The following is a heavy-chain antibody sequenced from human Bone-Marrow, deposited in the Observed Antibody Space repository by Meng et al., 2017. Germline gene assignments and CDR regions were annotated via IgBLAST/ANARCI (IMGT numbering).Heavy chain of an antibody. CDR2: KFHDGTT. CDR3: ARDNMGSIDY. Sequence: QVHLAEAGPDLVRPSATLSPTCTVSGGSGSSGPYYWTWVRQPPGKGLEWIGDKFHDGTTNYNPSLKSRVTMSVDASKKQFSLNLSSVTAADTAVYYCARDNMGSIDYWGQGTLVTVSS. CDR1: GGSGSSGPYY. V-gene: IGHV4-61*01. D-gene: IGHD1-26*01. J-gene: IGHJ4*02.